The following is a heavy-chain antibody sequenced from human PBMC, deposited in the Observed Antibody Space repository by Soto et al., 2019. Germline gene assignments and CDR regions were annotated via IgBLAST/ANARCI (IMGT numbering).Heavy chain of an antibody. CDR3: AREVLGGYDYSSGWYQRHTPTHFDY. Sequence: KTSETLSLTCTVSGGSISSYYWSWIRQPPGKGLEWIGYIYYSGSTNYNPSLKSRVTISVDTSKNQFSLKLSSVTAADTAVYYCAREVLGGYDYSSGWYQRHTPTHFDYWGQGTLVTVSS. V-gene: IGHV4-59*01. J-gene: IGHJ4*02. CDR2: IYYSGST. CDR1: GGSISSYY. D-gene: IGHD6-19*01.